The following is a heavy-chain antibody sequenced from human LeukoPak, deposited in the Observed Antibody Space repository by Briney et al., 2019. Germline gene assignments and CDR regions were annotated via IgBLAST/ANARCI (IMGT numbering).Heavy chain of an antibody. Sequence: SETLSLTCTVSGGSISSYSWSYYWSWIGQPPGKGLEWIGYISYSGSTNYNPSLKSRVTISVDTSNNQFSLKLTSVTAADTAVYYCARDNGLLGWFDPWGQGTLVTVSA. CDR2: ISYSGST. D-gene: IGHD2-8*01. J-gene: IGHJ5*02. V-gene: IGHV4-61*01. CDR3: ARDNGLLGWFDP. CDR1: GGSISSYSWSYY.